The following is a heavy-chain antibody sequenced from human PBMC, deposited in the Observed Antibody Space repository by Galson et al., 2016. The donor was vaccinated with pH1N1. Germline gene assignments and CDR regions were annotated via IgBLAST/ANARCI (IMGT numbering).Heavy chain of an antibody. J-gene: IGHJ5*02. V-gene: IGHV5-51*01. CDR3: AIRAGVAAAGAFDL. D-gene: IGHD6-13*01. CDR1: GYSFRNSW. Sequence: QSGAEVKKPGESLKISCQGSGYSFRNSWIGWVRQMPGKGLEWVGIIYPEDSDSRYRPSFEGQVTLSVDRSINTAYLQWSSLKASDTAMDYCAIRAGVAAAGAFDLWGQGTLLIVSS. CDR2: IYPEDSDS.